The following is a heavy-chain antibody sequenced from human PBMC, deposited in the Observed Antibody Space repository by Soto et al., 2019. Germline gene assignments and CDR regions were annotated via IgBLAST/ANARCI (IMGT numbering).Heavy chain of an antibody. CDR3: AHRATITIFGLIIYNGIWFDP. Sequence: QINLIESGPTLVKPTQTLTLTCTFSGFSLSTSGAAVGWVRQPPGRALEWLALIYWDGDKRYNASLGNRLTITKDPSINPVVPTLTNLYPADTATFYCAHRATITIFGLIIYNGIWFDPWGQGTRVIVSS. CDR1: GFSLSTSGAA. V-gene: IGHV2-5*02. CDR2: IYWDGDK. D-gene: IGHD3-3*01. J-gene: IGHJ5*02.